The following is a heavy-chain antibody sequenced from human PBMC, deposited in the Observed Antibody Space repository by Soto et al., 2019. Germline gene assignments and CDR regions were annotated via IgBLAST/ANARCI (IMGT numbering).Heavy chain of an antibody. D-gene: IGHD3-9*01. CDR1: EYTFTPYA. CDR3: ARGYYDILTGYPWYFDL. Sequence: QVQLVQSGAEVKKPGASVKVSRKASEYTFTPYAMHWVRQAPGQRLEWMGWIDAGNNNAKYSQKFQGRVTITRDTFAGTAYMELSSLRSEDTAVYYCARGYYDILTGYPWYFDLWGRGTLVTVSS. V-gene: IGHV1-3*01. J-gene: IGHJ2*01. CDR2: IDAGNNNA.